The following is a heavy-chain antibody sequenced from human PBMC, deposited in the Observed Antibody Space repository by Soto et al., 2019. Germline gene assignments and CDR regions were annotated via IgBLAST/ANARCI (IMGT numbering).Heavy chain of an antibody. Sequence: PSETLSLTCTVSGGSISSGDYYWSWIRQPPGKGLEWIGYIYYSGSTYYNPSLKSRVTISVDTSKNQFSLKLSSVTAADTAVYYCARGVGGYDFWSGYSAGFDPWGQGTLVTVS. J-gene: IGHJ5*02. CDR3: ARGVGGYDFWSGYSAGFDP. D-gene: IGHD3-3*01. V-gene: IGHV4-30-4*01. CDR2: IYYSGST. CDR1: GGSISSGDYY.